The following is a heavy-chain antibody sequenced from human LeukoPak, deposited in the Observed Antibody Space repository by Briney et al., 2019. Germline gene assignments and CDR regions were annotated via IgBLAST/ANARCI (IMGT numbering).Heavy chain of an antibody. V-gene: IGHV3-21*01. J-gene: IGHJ6*03. Sequence: GGSLRLSCAASGFTFSSYSMNWVRQAPGKGQEWVSSISSSSSYIYYADSVKGRFTISRDNAKNSLYLQMNSLRAEDTAVYYCASFTIFGPYYYYYYMDFWGKGTTVTVSS. D-gene: IGHD3-3*01. CDR2: ISSSSSYI. CDR1: GFTFSSYS. CDR3: ASFTIFGPYYYYYYMDF.